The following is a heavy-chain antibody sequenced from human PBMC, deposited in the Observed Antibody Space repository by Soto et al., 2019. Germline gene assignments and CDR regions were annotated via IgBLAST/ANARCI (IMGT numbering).Heavy chain of an antibody. J-gene: IGHJ3*01. CDR2: ISYDGSKK. V-gene: IGHV3-30*18. CDR3: VKDQSLLHLWLDPEAFDL. D-gene: IGHD5-18*01. CDR1: GFTFSSYG. Sequence: QVQLVESGGGVVQPVRSLRLSCAASGFTFSSYGMHWVRQAPGKGLEWVAVISYDGSKKYYGDSVKGRFTISRYNSKKTLYLQMNSLRAADTAVYYCVKDQSLLHLWLDPEAFDLWGQGTMVTVSS.